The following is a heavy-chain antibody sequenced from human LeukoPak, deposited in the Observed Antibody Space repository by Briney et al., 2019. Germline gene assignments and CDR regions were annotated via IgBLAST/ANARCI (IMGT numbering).Heavy chain of an antibody. CDR2: LSGSGAST. CDR1: GFTFSNYA. J-gene: IGHJ4*01. CDR3: AKRQWELHRLSAFDY. V-gene: IGHV3-23*01. Sequence: GGSLRLSCAASGFTFSNYAMNWVRQAPGKGLEWVSTLSGSGASTDYADSVKGRFTISRDNSKNRLYLQMNSLRAEDTAVYYCAKRQWELHRLSAFDYWGHGTLVTVSS. D-gene: IGHD1-26*01.